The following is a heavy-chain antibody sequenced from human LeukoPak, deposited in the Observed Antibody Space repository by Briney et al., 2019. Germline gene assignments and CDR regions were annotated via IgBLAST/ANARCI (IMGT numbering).Heavy chain of an antibody. CDR2: VHLSGAS. Sequence: PSGTLSLTCAVSGGSILTTNWWSGVRQPPGKGLEWIGEVHLSGASNYNPSLKRRVNIAIEKTKKQVSLELTSVTAADTAIYYCTRESGAFSPFGFWGQGTLVTVSS. J-gene: IGHJ4*02. CDR1: GGSILTTNW. V-gene: IGHV4-4*02. CDR3: TRESGAFSPFGF. D-gene: IGHD1-26*01.